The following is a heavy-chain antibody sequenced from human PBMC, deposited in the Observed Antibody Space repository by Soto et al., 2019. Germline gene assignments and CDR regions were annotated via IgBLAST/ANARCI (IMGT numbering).Heavy chain of an antibody. Sequence: QVQLQESGPGLVKPSQTLSLTCTVSGGSISSGGYYWSWIRQHPGKGLEWSGYIYYSGSTYYNPCYKSRVTISVETCKNQFSLKLSSVTAADTAVYYCARGVMITFGGVIAPGRFDSWGQGTLVTVSS. D-gene: IGHD3-16*02. CDR3: ARGVMITFGGVIAPGRFDS. CDR1: GGSISSGGYY. J-gene: IGHJ4*02. CDR2: IYYSGST. V-gene: IGHV4-31*03.